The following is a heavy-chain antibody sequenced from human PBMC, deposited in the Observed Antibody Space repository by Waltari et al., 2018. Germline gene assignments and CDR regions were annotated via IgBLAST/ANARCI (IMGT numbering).Heavy chain of an antibody. D-gene: IGHD5-18*01. CDR2: INSDGSSI. Sequence: EVQLVEAGGDIVQPGGSLSLSCAASGCRFSHYWMHGVRQVPGTGRVWVSRINSDGSSISYSDSVKGRFTISRDNSKNMLYLQLNSLRAEDTAVYYCARKGGRGYTYGPFYYDSWGQGTLVTVSS. CDR3: ARKGGRGYTYGPFYYDS. CDR1: GCRFSHYW. J-gene: IGHJ4*02. V-gene: IGHV3-74*01.